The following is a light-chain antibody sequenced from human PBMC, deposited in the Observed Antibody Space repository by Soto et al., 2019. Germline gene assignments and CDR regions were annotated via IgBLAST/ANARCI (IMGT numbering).Light chain of an antibody. CDR1: HSVSSDY. CDR3: QLSQQRSSWPPIA. J-gene: IGKJ5*01. CDR2: GAS. Sequence: EIMLTQSPGTLSLSPGERATLSCLTSHSVSSDYLARYQQKPGQAPRLLIFGASTRATGIPARFSGSGSGTDFTLSISSLEPEDFAVYYCQLSQQRSSWPPIAFGQGTRLEI. V-gene: IGKV3D-20*02.